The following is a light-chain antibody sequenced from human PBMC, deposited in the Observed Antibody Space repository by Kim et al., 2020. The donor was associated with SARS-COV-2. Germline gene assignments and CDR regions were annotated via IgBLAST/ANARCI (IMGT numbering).Light chain of an antibody. J-gene: IGKJ2*01. CDR1: QSVGSN. CDR3: QQYNRWPPYI. Sequence: VDPGESATLSCRASQSVGSNFAWYQPGPGQAPRLLISGASTRATCVPARFNGSGSGTEFPLTISSPQSEDFSVYYCQQYNRWPPYIFGRGTKLE. CDR2: GAS. V-gene: IGKV3-15*01.